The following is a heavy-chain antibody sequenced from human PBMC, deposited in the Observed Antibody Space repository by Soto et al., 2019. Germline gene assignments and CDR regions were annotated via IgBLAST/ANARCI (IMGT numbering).Heavy chain of an antibody. Sequence: EVQVLESGGGLVQPGGSLRLSCAASGFTFSSYAMSWVRQAPGQGLEWVSAISGSGSNPYYADSVKGRFTISRDNSKNTLSLPMNSLRAEDTALYYCAKTASMTISDGFDHWGQGTLVTVSS. CDR3: AKTASMTISDGFDH. CDR1: GFTFSSYA. V-gene: IGHV3-23*01. J-gene: IGHJ4*02. CDR2: ISGSGSNP. D-gene: IGHD4-17*01.